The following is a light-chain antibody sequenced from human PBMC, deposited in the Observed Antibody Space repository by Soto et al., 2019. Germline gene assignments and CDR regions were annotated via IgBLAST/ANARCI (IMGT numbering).Light chain of an antibody. V-gene: IGKV3-20*01. J-gene: IGKJ1*01. CDR3: QQYGTSPST. CDR2: GAS. Sequence: EIVLTQSPGTLSLSPGERATLSCRASQSVTTSYLAWYQQKPDQAPRLLIYGASTRATGIPDRFSGSGSGTDFTLTISRLEPEDCAVYYCQQYGTSPSTFGQGTKVEI. CDR1: QSVTTSY.